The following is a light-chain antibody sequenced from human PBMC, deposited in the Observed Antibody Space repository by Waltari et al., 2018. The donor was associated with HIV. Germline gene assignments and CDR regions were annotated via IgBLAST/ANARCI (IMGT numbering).Light chain of an antibody. V-gene: IGKV1-39*01. CDR2: AAS. Sequence: QSPSSLSASVGDRVTITCRASQSISSYLNWYQHKPGKAPKLLIYAASSLQSGVPSRFSGSGSGTDFTLTISSLQPEDFATYYCQQSYNTPPWTFGQGTKVAFK. CDR1: QSISSY. J-gene: IGKJ1*01. CDR3: QQSYNTPPWT.